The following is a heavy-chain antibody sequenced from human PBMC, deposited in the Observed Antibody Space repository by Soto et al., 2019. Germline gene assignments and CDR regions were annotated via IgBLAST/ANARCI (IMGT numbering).Heavy chain of an antibody. CDR1: GYTFTSYA. CDR3: ARHPVEPRPRHFDY. J-gene: IGHJ4*02. V-gene: IGHV1-3*01. Sequence: ASVKVSCKASGYTFTSYAMHWVRQAPGQRLEWMGWINAGNGNTKYSQKFQGRVAITRDTSASTAYMELSSLRSEDTAVYYCARHPVEPRPRHFDYWGQVTLVTVSS. D-gene: IGHD2-2*01. CDR2: INAGNGNT.